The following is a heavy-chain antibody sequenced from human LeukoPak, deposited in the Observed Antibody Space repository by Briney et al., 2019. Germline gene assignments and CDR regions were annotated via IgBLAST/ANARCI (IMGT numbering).Heavy chain of an antibody. Sequence: PGGSLRLSCAASGFTFSAYAMNWVRQAPGKGLEWVSVISGSGGRTSYADSVKGRFTISRDNSKNTLYLQMNSLRAEDTAVYYCAKVGYSSGWYGVDYWGQGALVTVSS. CDR3: AKVGYSSGWYGVDY. V-gene: IGHV3-23*01. CDR2: ISGSGGRT. D-gene: IGHD6-19*01. J-gene: IGHJ4*02. CDR1: GFTFSAYA.